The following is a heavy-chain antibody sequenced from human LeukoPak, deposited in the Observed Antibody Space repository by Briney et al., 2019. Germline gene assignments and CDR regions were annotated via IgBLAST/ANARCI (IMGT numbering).Heavy chain of an antibody. J-gene: IGHJ4*02. D-gene: IGHD3-22*01. Sequence: ASVKVSCKASGYTFTSYYMHWVRQAPGQGLEWMGIINPSGSSTSYAQKFQGRVTMTRDTSTSTVYMELSSLRSEDTAAYYCARGGGIVVGTRYYFDYWGQGTLVTVSS. V-gene: IGHV1-46*01. CDR3: ARGGGIVVGTRYYFDY. CDR2: INPSGSST. CDR1: GYTFTSYY.